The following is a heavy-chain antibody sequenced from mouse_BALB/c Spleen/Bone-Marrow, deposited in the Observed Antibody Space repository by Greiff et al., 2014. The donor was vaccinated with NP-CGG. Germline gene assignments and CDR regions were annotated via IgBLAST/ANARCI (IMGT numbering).Heavy chain of an antibody. V-gene: IGHV14-3*02. CDR2: IDPANGNT. D-gene: IGHD1-1*01. CDR3: ARGYGSSYGTGYFDV. Sequence: LKQSGAELVKPGASVKLSCTASGFNIKDTYMHWVKQRPEQGLEWIGRIDPANGNTKYDPKFQGKATITADTSSNTAYLQLSSLTSEDTAVYYCARGYGSSYGTGYFDVWGAGTTVTVSS. CDR1: GFNIKDTY. J-gene: IGHJ1*01.